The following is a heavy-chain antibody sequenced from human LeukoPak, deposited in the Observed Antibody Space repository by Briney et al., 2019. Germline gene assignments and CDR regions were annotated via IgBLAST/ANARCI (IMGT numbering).Heavy chain of an antibody. D-gene: IGHD3-16*01. J-gene: IGHJ6*02. CDR1: GFTFSTYS. CDR3: ARDRIEGGSAQGMDV. Sequence: PGGSLRLSCAASGFTFSTYSMNWVRQAPGKGLEWVSYISSSSSTIYYADSVKGRFTISRDNSKNTLYLQMNSLRAEDTAVYYCARDRIEGGSAQGMDVWGQGTTVTVSS. V-gene: IGHV3-48*01. CDR2: ISSSSSTI.